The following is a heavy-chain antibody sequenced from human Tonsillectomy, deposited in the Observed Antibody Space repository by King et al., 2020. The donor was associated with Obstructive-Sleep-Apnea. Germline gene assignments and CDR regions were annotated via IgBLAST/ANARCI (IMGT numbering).Heavy chain of an antibody. D-gene: IGHD5-12*01. J-gene: IGHJ6*02. Sequence: VQLVESGGGLVRPGGSLRLSCAASGFTFSSYAMNWVRQAPGKGLEWVSAISYSGDNTYYADSVKGHFSISRDNSKNTLFLQMNRLRAEDTAVYYCTKEGDIVPTIDAHDYYYGMDVWGQGTTVTVSS. CDR1: GFTFSSYA. CDR3: TKEGDIVPTIDAHDYYYGMDV. CDR2: ISYSGDNT. V-gene: IGHV3-23*04.